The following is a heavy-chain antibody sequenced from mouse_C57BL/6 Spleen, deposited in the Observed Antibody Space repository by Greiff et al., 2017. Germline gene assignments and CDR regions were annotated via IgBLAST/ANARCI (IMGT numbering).Heavy chain of an antibody. V-gene: IGHV1-59*01. D-gene: IGHD3-2*02. Sequence: QVQLQQPGAELVRPGTSVKLSCKASGYTFTSYWMPWVKQRPGQGLEWIGVIDPSDSYTNYNQKFKGKATLTVDTSSSTAYMQLSRLTSADSAVYYGAGEGDSSGYVWFAYWGQGTLVTVSA. J-gene: IGHJ3*01. CDR1: GYTFTSYW. CDR3: AGEGDSSGYVWFAY. CDR2: IDPSDSYT.